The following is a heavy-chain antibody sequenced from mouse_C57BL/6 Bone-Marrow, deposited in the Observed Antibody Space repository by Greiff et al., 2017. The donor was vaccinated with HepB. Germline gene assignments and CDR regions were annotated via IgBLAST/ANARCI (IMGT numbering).Heavy chain of an antibody. V-gene: IGHV1-55*01. Sequence: QVQLQQPGAELVKPGASVKMSCKASGYTFTSYWITWVKQRPGQGLEWIGDIYPGSGSTNYNEKFKSKATLTVDTSSSTAYMQLSSLTFEDSAVYYCARGGDPYDYDEEDMDYWGQGTSVTVSS. CDR3: ARGGDPYDYDEEDMDY. CDR1: GYTFTSYW. CDR2: IYPGSGST. J-gene: IGHJ4*01. D-gene: IGHD2-4*01.